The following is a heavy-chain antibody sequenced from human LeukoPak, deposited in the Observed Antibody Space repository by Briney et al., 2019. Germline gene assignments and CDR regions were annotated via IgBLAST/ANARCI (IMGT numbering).Heavy chain of an antibody. J-gene: IGHJ4*02. D-gene: IGHD3-16*01. V-gene: IGHV1-2*02. CDR1: GYTFTGYY. CDR2: INPNSGGT. Sequence: ASVKVSCKAPGYTFTGYYMHWVRQAPGQGLEWMGWINPNSGGTNYAQKFQGRVTMTRDTSISTAYMELSRLRSDDTAVYYCARDLRPVMEYYFDYWGQGTLVTVSS. CDR3: ARDLRPVMEYYFDY.